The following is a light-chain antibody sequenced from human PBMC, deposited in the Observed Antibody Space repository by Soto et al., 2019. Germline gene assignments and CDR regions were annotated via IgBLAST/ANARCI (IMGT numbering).Light chain of an antibody. CDR3: QQSYSTPYT. CDR1: QSLSSY. Sequence: DIQMPQSPSSLSASVGDRVTITCRASQSLSSYLNWYQQKRGKDPTFLISTASSLQSGVPSRFSGSGSATDFTLTISSLPPEDFATYYCQQSYSTPYTFGQGPKLEI. CDR2: TAS. J-gene: IGKJ2*01. V-gene: IGKV1-39*01.